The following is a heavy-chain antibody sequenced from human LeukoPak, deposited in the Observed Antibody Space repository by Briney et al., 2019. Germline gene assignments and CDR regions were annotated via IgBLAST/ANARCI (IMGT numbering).Heavy chain of an antibody. D-gene: IGHD3-9*01. V-gene: IGHV3-7*01. CDR1: GFTFTNYW. CDR2: IKDDGSAK. CDR3: ARGYLRNYDILTGTFDY. J-gene: IGHJ4*02. Sequence: PGGSLRLSCAASGFTFTNYWMTWVRQAPGKGLEWVANIKDDGSAKYYVDSVKGRFTISRDDAKNSLYLQMNSLRAEDTAVYYCARGYLRNYDILTGTFDYWGQGTLVTVSS.